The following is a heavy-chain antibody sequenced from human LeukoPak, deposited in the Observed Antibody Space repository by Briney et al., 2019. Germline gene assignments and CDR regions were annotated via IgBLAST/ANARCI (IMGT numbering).Heavy chain of an antibody. V-gene: IGHV3-53*01. CDR1: GFTVSSNY. CDR3: ARVRLRSGYDTIDY. Sequence: GGSLRLSCAASGFTVSSNYMSWVRQAPGKGLEWVSVIYSGDSTYYADSVKGRFTISRDNAKNTLYLQMNSLRAEDTAVYYCARVRLRSGYDTIDYWGQGTLVTVSS. D-gene: IGHD5-12*01. CDR2: IYSGDST. J-gene: IGHJ4*02.